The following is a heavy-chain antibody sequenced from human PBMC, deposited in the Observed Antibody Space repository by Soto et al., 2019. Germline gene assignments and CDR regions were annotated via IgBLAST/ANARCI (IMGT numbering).Heavy chain of an antibody. Sequence: SETLSLTCTVSGGSISSSSYYWDWIRQPPGKGLEWIGTIYYSGNTYYNPSLKSRVTISVDTSKNQFSLKLSSVTAADTAVYYCARGRLISNYYYGMDVWGQGTTVTVSS. D-gene: IGHD2-8*01. CDR2: IYYSGNT. CDR1: GGSISSSSYY. V-gene: IGHV4-39*07. CDR3: ARGRLISNYYYGMDV. J-gene: IGHJ6*02.